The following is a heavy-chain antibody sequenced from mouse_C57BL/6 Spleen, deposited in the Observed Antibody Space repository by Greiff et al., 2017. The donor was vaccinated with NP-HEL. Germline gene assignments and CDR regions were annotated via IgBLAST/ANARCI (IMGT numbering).Heavy chain of an antibody. CDR2: IHPNSGST. V-gene: IGHV1-64*01. D-gene: IGHD2-1*01. Sequence: QVQLQQPGAELVKPGASVKLSCKASGYTFTSYWMHWVKQRPGQGLEWIGMIHPNSGSTNYNEKFKSKATLTVDKSYSTAYMQLSSLTSEDSAVYYCARRYGNYHYFDYWGQGTTLTVSS. CDR3: ARRYGNYHYFDY. J-gene: IGHJ2*01. CDR1: GYTFTSYW.